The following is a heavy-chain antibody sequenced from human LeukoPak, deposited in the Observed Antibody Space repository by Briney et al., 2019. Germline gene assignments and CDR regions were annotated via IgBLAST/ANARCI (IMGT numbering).Heavy chain of an antibody. CDR3: ARAGDFWSGYYSYGMDV. CDR2: IYYSGST. J-gene: IGHJ6*02. V-gene: IGHV4-59*01. D-gene: IGHD3-3*01. Sequence: SETLSLTCTVSGGSISSYYWSWIRQPPGKGLEWIGYIYYSGSTNYNPSLKSRATISVDTSKNQFSLKLSSVTAADTAVYYCARAGDFWSGYYSYGMDVWGQGTTVTVSS. CDR1: GGSISSYY.